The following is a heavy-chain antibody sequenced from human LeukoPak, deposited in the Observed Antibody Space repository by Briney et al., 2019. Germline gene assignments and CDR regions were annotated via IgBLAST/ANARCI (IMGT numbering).Heavy chain of an antibody. D-gene: IGHD6-13*01. V-gene: IGHV4-59*01. CDR2: IYYSGST. Sequence: SETLSLTCTVSGGSISSYYWSWIRQPPGKGLEWIGYIYYSGSTNYNPSLESRVTISVDTSKNQFSLKLSSVTAADTAVYYCARALYSSSWYDYWGQGTLVTVSS. J-gene: IGHJ4*02. CDR3: ARALYSSSWYDY. CDR1: GGSISSYY.